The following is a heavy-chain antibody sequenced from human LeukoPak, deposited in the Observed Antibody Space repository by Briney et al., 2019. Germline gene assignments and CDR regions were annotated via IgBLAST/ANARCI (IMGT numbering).Heavy chain of an antibody. CDR3: ARIMITVTTSDY. Sequence: GGSLRLSCAASGFTVSSNYMSWVRQAPGKGLEWVSVIYTGGTTYYADSVKGRFTISRDNAKNSLYLQVNSLRAEDTAVYYCARIMITVTTSDYWGQGTLVTVSS. J-gene: IGHJ4*02. CDR2: IYTGGTT. V-gene: IGHV3-66*01. CDR1: GFTVSSNY. D-gene: IGHD4-17*01.